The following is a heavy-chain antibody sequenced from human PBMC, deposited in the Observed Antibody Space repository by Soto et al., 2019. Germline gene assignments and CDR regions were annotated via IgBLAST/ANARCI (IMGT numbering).Heavy chain of an antibody. D-gene: IGHD1-26*01. CDR2: SRNKANSYTT. V-gene: IGHV3-72*01. CDR1: GLTFSDYY. J-gene: IGHJ4*02. Sequence: EVQLVESGGGLVQPGGSLRLSCAVSGLTFSDYYMDWVRQVPGKGLEWVGRSRNKANSYTTQYAASVKGRFTISRDDSENSLYLQMNSLKTEDTAVYYCARDQYGSYPNWGQGTLVTVSS. CDR3: ARDQYGSYPN.